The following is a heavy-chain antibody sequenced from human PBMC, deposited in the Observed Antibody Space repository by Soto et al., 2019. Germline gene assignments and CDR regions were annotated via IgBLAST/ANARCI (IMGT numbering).Heavy chain of an antibody. CDR1: GCSISSGGYY. D-gene: IGHD1-1*01. CDR3: ASDPATGSFDL. CDR2: IYYSGRP. J-gene: IGHJ2*01. V-gene: IGHV4-31*03. Sequence: QVQLQESGPGLVKPSQTLSLTCTVSGCSISSGGYYWSWIRRPPGKGLEWIGYIYYSGRPYYNTSLKSRVTIAVDTSKHQFTLKLRSVTAADTAVYYCASDPATGSFDLWGRGTLVTVSS.